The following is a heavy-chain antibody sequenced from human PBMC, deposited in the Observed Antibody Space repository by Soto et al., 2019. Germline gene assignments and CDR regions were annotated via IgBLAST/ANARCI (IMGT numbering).Heavy chain of an antibody. D-gene: IGHD5-18*01. CDR2: IYYSGST. CDR1: GGSISSYY. V-gene: IGHV4-59*12. Sequence: SETLSLTCTVSGGSISSYYWSWIRQPPGKGLEWIGYIYYSGSTNYNPSLKSRVIISVDTSKNQFSLSLSSVTAADTAVYYCAREYTYGSNFFDCWGQGALVTVSS. J-gene: IGHJ4*02. CDR3: AREYTYGSNFFDC.